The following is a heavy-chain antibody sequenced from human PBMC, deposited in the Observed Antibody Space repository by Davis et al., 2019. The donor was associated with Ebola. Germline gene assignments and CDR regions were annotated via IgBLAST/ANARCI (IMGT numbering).Heavy chain of an antibody. CDR3: ARALGYCSGGYCYNYLDY. J-gene: IGHJ4*02. V-gene: IGHV4-59*12. CDR1: GGSISSYY. D-gene: IGHD2-15*01. Sequence: SETLSLTCTVSGGSISSYYWNWIRQPPGKGLEWIGYIYYSGSTKYNPSLKSRVTISVDTSKNQFSLKLNSVTAADTALYYCARALGYCSGGYCYNYLDYWGQGTLLTVSS. CDR2: IYYSGST.